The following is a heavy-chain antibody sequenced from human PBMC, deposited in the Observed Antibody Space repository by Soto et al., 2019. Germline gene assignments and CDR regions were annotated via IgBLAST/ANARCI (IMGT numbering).Heavy chain of an antibody. D-gene: IGHD3-10*01. Sequence: QVQLQQWGAGLLKPSETLSLTCAVYGGSFSGYYWSWIRQPPGKGLEWIGEINQSGSTNYNPSLKSRVTTSVDTSKNQFSLQLSSVTAADTAVYYCARVPASGSYRLDYWGQGTLVIVSS. CDR1: GGSFSGYY. CDR3: ARVPASGSYRLDY. CDR2: INQSGST. J-gene: IGHJ4*02. V-gene: IGHV4-34*01.